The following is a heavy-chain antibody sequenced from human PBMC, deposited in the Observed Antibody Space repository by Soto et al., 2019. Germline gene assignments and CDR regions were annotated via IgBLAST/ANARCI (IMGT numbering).Heavy chain of an antibody. J-gene: IGHJ4*02. CDR2: ISAYNGNT. CDR3: ARDLAVGLVDY. V-gene: IGHV1-18*01. CDR1: GFTFTSYG. D-gene: IGHD6-19*01. Sequence: QVQLVQSGAEVKKPGASVKVSCKASGFTFTSYGISWVRQAPGQGLEWMGWISAYNGNTKYTQKLQGRVTMTTDTSTSTGYMELRSLRSDDTAVYYCARDLAVGLVDYWGQGTLVTVSS.